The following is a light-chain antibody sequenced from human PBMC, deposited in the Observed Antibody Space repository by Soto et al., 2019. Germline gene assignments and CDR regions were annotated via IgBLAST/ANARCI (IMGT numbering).Light chain of an antibody. CDR2: GAS. CDR3: QQYNNWPLT. CDR1: QSVSTN. J-gene: IGKJ4*01. Sequence: EIVMTQSPATLSVSPGERATLSCRASQSVSTNLAWYQQIPGQAPRLLISGASTRATGIPARFSGSGSGTEFTLTISSLQSEDFAVYHCQQYNNWPLTFGGGTKVDIK. V-gene: IGKV3-15*01.